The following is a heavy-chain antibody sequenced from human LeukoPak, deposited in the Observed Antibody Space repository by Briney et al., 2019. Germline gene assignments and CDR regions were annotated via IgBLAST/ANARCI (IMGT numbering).Heavy chain of an antibody. Sequence: GGSLRLSCAASGFTFSNYNMNWVRQAPGKGLEWVSSISSSSIYISYADSVKGRFTISRDNTKNALYLQMNSLRAEDTAVFYCARTLYSIVPAVDGYFDSWGQGTLVTVSS. J-gene: IGHJ4*02. CDR2: ISSSSIYI. D-gene: IGHD2/OR15-2a*01. CDR3: ARTLYSIVPAVDGYFDS. V-gene: IGHV3-21*01. CDR1: GFTFSNYN.